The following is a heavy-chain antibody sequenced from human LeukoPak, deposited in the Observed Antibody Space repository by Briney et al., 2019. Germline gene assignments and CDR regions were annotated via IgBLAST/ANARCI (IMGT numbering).Heavy chain of an antibody. D-gene: IGHD2-15*01. CDR3: AKRGYCSGGTCNHHFFH. J-gene: IGHJ4*02. CDR2: ITRGGDT. V-gene: IGHV3-23*01. Sequence: PGGSLRLSCAASGFTFSSHAMSWVRQAPGKGLEWVSTITRGGDTYYADSVKGRFTISRDNSKNTLYVQMNSLRAEDTAVYYCAKRGYCSGGTCNHHFFHWGQGSLVTVSS. CDR1: GFTFSSHA.